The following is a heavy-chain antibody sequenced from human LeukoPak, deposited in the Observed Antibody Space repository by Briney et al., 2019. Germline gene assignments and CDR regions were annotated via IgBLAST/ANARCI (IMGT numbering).Heavy chain of an antibody. J-gene: IGHJ6*02. Sequence: ASVKVSCKASGYTFTSYYMHWVRRAPGQGLEWMGIINPSGGSTSYAQKFQGRVTMTRDTSTSTVYMELSSLRSEDTAVYYCQATARWYYYYGMDVWGQGTTVTVSS. CDR3: QATARWYYYYGMDV. D-gene: IGHD6-6*01. CDR2: INPSGGST. CDR1: GYTFTSYY. V-gene: IGHV1-46*01.